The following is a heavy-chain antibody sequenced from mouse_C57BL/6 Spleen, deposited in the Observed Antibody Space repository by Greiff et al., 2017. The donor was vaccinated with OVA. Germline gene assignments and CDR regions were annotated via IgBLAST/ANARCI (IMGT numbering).Heavy chain of an antibody. J-gene: IGHJ4*01. CDR1: GFTFSSYA. Sequence: DVKLVESGGGLVKPGGSLKLSCAASGFTFSSYAMSWVRQTPEKRLAWVATISDGGSYTYYPDNVKGRFTISRDNAKNNLYLQMSHLKSEDTAMYYCARAWDYDVGYYAMDYWGQGTSVTVSS. CDR2: ISDGGSYT. CDR3: ARAWDYDVGYYAMDY. V-gene: IGHV5-4*03. D-gene: IGHD2-4*01.